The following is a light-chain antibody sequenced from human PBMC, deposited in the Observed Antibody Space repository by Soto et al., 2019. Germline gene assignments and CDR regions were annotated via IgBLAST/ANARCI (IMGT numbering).Light chain of an antibody. CDR2: EVN. J-gene: IGLJ3*02. Sequence: QSALTQPASVSGSPGQSITIYCTGSSNDIGSYNLVSWYQQHPGKAPKFMIYEVNKRSSGVSNRFSGSKSDNTAFLTISGLQAEDEADYYCSSYAGISSSVFGGGTKLTVL. CDR1: SNDIGSYNL. V-gene: IGLV2-23*02. CDR3: SSYAGISSSV.